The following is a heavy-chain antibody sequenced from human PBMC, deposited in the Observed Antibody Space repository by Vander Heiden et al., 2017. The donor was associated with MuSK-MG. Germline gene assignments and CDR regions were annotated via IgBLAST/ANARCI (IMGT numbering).Heavy chain of an antibody. V-gene: IGHV1-18*01. Sequence: QVQLVQSGAEVKKPGASVKVSCKPSGYTFTSYGISWVRQAPGQGLEWMGWISAYNGNTNYAQKLQGRVTMTTDTSTSTAYMELRSLTSDDTAVYYCARERGRCGGSCSSPYYYGMDVWGQGTTVTVSS. CDR1: GYTFTSYG. CDR3: ARERGRCGGSCSSPYYYGMDV. CDR2: ISAYNGNT. D-gene: IGHD2-15*01. J-gene: IGHJ6*02.